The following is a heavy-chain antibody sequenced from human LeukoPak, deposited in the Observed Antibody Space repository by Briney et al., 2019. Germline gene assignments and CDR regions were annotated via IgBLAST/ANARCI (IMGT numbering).Heavy chain of an antibody. CDR2: FDPEDGET. J-gene: IGHJ4*02. V-gene: IGHV1-24*01. CDR1: GYTLTELS. CDR3: AVSRFGVVTFVY. D-gene: IGHD3-3*01. Sequence: ASVKVSCKVSGYTLTELSMHWVRQAPGKGLEWMGGFDPEDGETIYAQKFQGRVTMTVDTSTDTAYMELSSLRSEDTAVYYCAVSRFGVVTFVYWGQGTLVTVSS.